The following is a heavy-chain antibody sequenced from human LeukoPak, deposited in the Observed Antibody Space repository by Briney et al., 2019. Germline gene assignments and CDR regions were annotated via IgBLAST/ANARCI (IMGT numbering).Heavy chain of an antibody. D-gene: IGHD6-13*01. CDR1: GGTFSSYA. CDR2: IIPIFGTA. CDR3: ARGGSSRLSPFDY. V-gene: IGHV1-69*05. Sequence: SVTVSCKASGGTFSSYAISWVRQAPGQGLEWVGGIIPIFGTAHYAQKFQGRVAITTDESTRTAYMELSSLSSEDTAVYYCARGGSSRLSPFDYWGQGPLVTVSS. J-gene: IGHJ4*02.